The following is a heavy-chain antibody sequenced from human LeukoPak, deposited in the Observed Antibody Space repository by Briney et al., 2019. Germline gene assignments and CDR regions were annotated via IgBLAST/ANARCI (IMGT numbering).Heavy chain of an antibody. D-gene: IGHD2-21*02. J-gene: IGHJ4*02. V-gene: IGHV4-61*08. CDR3: ARVKRGDPDY. CDR1: GGSITSGGYY. CDR2: TFYSGST. Sequence: SETLSLTCTVSGGSITSGGYYWSWIRQPPGKGLEWIGYTFYSGSTNYNPSLKSRVTISVDTSKNQFSLKLSSVTAADTAVYYCARVKRGDPDYWGQGTLVTVSS.